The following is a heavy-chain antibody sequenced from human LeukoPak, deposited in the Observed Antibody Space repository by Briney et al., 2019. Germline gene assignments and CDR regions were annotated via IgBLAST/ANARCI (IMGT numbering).Heavy chain of an antibody. Sequence: SQTLSLTCAISGDSVSSNSAAWDWIRQSPWRGLEWLVWTYYRSKWYNDYAVAVKSRITIHPDTSKNQFSLQLNSVTPEDTAVYFCARDRAVAGGRPCDYWGQGTLVTVSS. CDR3: ARDRAVAGGRPCDY. V-gene: IGHV6-1*01. J-gene: IGHJ4*02. CDR1: GDSVSSNSAA. CDR2: TYYRSKWYN. D-gene: IGHD6-19*01.